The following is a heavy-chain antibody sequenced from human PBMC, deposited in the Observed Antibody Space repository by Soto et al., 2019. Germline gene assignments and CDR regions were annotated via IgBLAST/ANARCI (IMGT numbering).Heavy chain of an antibody. Sequence: GGSLRLSCAASGFTFSSYGMHWVRQAPGKGLEWVAIIWYDGSNKYYADSVEGRFTISRDDSKNTVYLHMDNLRAEDTAVYYFATDSGYGSGASLNHYLDFWGRGTLVTVSS. CDR2: IWYDGSNK. CDR1: GFTFSSYG. D-gene: IGHD3-10*01. CDR3: ATDSGYGSGASLNHYLDF. V-gene: IGHV3-33*01. J-gene: IGHJ4*01.